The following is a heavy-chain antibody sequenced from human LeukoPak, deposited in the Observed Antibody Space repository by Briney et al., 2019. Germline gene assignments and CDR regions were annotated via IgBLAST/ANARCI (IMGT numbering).Heavy chain of an antibody. CDR3: AKGYSSGWYRPSAPLDY. J-gene: IGHJ4*02. V-gene: IGHV3-23*01. CDR2: ISGSGGST. CDR1: GFTFSSYA. D-gene: IGHD6-19*01. Sequence: QSGGSLRLSCAASGFTFSSYAMSWVRQAPGKGLEWVSAISGSGGSTYYADSVKGRFTISRDNSKNTLYLQMNSLRAEDTAVYYCAKGYSSGWYRPSAPLDYWGQGTLVTVSS.